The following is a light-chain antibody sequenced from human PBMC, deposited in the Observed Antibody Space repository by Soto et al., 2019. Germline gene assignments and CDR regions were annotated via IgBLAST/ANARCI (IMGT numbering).Light chain of an antibody. CDR1: SSDIGGYNY. CDR3: SSYTTSGSLFYV. Sequence: QSVLAQPASVSGSPGQSITISCTGASSDIGGYNYVSWYQHHPGKAPKLLIYEVTNRPSGVSNRFSGSKSGKTASLTIFGLQAGDEADYYCSSYTTSGSLFYVFGTGTKVTVL. J-gene: IGLJ1*01. CDR2: EVT. V-gene: IGLV2-14*01.